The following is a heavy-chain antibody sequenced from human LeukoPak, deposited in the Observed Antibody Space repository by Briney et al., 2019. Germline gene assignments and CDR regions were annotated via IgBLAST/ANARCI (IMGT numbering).Heavy chain of an antibody. D-gene: IGHD3-10*01. J-gene: IGHJ4*02. Sequence: SETLSLTCAVYGGSFSGYYWSWIRQPPGKGLEWIGEINHSGSTTYNPSLKSRVTISVDTSKNQFSLKLSSVTAADTAVYYCARHERGRYYGSGSYYNYWGQGTLVTVSS. CDR1: GGSFSGYY. CDR3: ARHERGRYYGSGSYYNY. CDR2: INHSGST. V-gene: IGHV4-34*01.